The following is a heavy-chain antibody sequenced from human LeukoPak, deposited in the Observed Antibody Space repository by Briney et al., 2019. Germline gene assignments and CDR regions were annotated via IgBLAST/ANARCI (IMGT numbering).Heavy chain of an antibody. D-gene: IGHD3-10*01. J-gene: IGHJ4*02. V-gene: IGHV3-33*01. CDR3: ARVSRGFGARDY. Sequence: PGRSLRLSCAASGFNFFTYGMHWVRQAPGKGLEWVAVIWYDGSNKYYADSVKGGFTISRDNSKSTLSLQMNSLREEDTAVYYCARVSRGFGARDYWGQGPLVTVSS. CDR2: IWYDGSNK. CDR1: GFNFFTYG.